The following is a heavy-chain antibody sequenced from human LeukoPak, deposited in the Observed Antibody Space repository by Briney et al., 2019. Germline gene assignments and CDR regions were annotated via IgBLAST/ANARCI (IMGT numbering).Heavy chain of an antibody. J-gene: IGHJ4*02. V-gene: IGHV1-69*05. CDR3: AGAHPITGTKGFYFDY. D-gene: IGHD1-7*01. CDR1: GGTFSSYA. Sequence: SVKVSCKASGGTFSSYAISWVRQAPGQGLEWMGRIIPIFGTANYAQKFQGRVTITTDESTSTAYMELSSLRPEDTAVYYCAGAHPITGTKGFYFDYWGQGTLVTVSS. CDR2: IIPIFGTA.